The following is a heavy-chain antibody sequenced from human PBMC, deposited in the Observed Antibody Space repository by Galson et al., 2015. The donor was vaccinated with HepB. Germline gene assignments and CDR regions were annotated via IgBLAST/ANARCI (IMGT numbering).Heavy chain of an antibody. CDR1: GSTFTSYD. CDR3: ARGRWLNYDWSRYYMDV. CDR2: MNPNSGNT. V-gene: IGHV1-8*01. J-gene: IGHJ6*03. D-gene: IGHD3-3*01. Sequence: SVKVSCKASGSTFTSYDINWVRQATGQGLEWMGWMNPNSGNTGYAQKFQGRVTMTRNTSISTAYMELSSLRSEDTAVYYCARGRWLNYDWSRYYMDVWGKGTTVTVSS.